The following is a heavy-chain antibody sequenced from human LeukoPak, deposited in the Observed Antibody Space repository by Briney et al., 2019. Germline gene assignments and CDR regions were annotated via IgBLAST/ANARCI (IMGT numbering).Heavy chain of an antibody. CDR2: IKEDGSEK. CDR1: EITFSTYA. D-gene: IGHD6-19*01. V-gene: IGHV3-7*03. Sequence: GGSLRLSCVTSEITFSTYAMSWVRQAPGRGLEWVANIKEDGSEKYYVDSVKGRFTISRDNAKNSLYLQMISLRAEDTAVYYCARDGNSGWSDFDYWGQGTLVTVSS. J-gene: IGHJ4*02. CDR3: ARDGNSGWSDFDY.